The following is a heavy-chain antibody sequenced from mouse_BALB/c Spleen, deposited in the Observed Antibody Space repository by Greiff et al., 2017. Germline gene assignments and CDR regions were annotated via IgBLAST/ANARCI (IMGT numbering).Heavy chain of an antibody. CDR2: IYWDDDK. Sequence: QVTLKESGPGILQPSQTLSLTCSFSGFSLSTSGMGVSWIRQPSGKGLEWLAHIYWDDDKRYNPSLKSRLTISKDTSSNQVFLKITSVDTADTATYYCARRESGYAMDYWGQGTSVTVSS. V-gene: IGHV8-12*01. CDR1: GFSLSTSGMG. CDR3: ARRESGYAMDY. D-gene: IGHD3-1*01. J-gene: IGHJ4*01.